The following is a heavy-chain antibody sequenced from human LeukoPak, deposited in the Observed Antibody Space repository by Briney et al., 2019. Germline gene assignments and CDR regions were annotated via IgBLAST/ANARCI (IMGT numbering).Heavy chain of an antibody. J-gene: IGHJ4*02. Sequence: ASVKVSCKTYGYTFTSYGISWVRQAPGQGLEWMGWISAYNGNTNYAQKLQGRVTMTTDTSTSTAYMELRSLRSDDTAVYYCARGAVEMATTPLFDWGQGTLVTVSS. CDR3: ARGAVEMATTPLFD. CDR1: GYTFTSYG. D-gene: IGHD5-24*01. V-gene: IGHV1-18*01. CDR2: ISAYNGNT.